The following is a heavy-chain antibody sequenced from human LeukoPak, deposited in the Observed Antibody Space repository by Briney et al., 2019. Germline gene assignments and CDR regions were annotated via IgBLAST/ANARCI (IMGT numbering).Heavy chain of an antibody. D-gene: IGHD2-2*01. J-gene: IGHJ4*02. CDR1: GYTFTGYY. CDR2: INPNSGGT. Sequence: GASVKVSCKASGYTFTGYYMHWVRQAPGQGLEWMGWINPNSGGTNYAQKFQGRVTMTRDTSISTAYMELSRLRSDDTAVYYCARDGDHCSRTSCYDYWGQGTLVTVSS. V-gene: IGHV1-2*02. CDR3: ARDGDHCSRTSCYDY.